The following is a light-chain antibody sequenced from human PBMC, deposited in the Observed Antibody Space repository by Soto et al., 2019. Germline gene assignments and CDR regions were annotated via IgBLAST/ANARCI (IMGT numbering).Light chain of an antibody. Sequence: QSVLTQPPSASGSPGQSVTISCTGISSDVGSYIDVSWYQQHPGKAPKLMIYEVSKRPPGVPDRFSGSMSGKTASLTVSGLQAEDEADYYCSSNAGSNNLVFGGGTKVTVL. J-gene: IGLJ2*01. CDR2: EVS. CDR1: SSDVGSYID. V-gene: IGLV2-8*01. CDR3: SSNAGSNNLV.